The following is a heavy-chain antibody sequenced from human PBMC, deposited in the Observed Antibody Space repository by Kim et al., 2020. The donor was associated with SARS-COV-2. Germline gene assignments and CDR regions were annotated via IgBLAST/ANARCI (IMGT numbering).Heavy chain of an antibody. CDR3: ARDLQGTMVRGVISPIDY. D-gene: IGHD3-10*01. CDR2: ISYDGSNK. CDR1: GFTFSSYA. J-gene: IGHJ4*02. V-gene: IGHV3-30-3*01. Sequence: GGSLRLSCAASGFTFSSYAMHWVRQAPGKGMEWVAVISYDGSNKYYADSVKGRFTISRDNSKNTLYLQMNSLRAEDTAVYYCARDLQGTMVRGVISPIDYWGPGTLVTVSS.